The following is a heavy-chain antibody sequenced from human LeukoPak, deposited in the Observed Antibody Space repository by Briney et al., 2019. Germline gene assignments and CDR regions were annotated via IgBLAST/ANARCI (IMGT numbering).Heavy chain of an antibody. Sequence: GGSLRLSCAPSGFTFSSYAMSWVRQAPGKGLECVSPISGSGGSTYYADSVKGRFTISRDNSKNTLYLQMNSLRAEDTAVYYCAKAAVVVAAPYFDYWGQGTLVTVSS. CDR2: ISGSGGST. V-gene: IGHV3-23*01. CDR3: AKAAVVVAAPYFDY. J-gene: IGHJ4*02. D-gene: IGHD2-15*01. CDR1: GFTFSSYA.